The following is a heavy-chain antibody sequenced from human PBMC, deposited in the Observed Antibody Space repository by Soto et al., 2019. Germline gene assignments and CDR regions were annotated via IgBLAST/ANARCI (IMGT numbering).Heavy chain of an antibody. V-gene: IGHV3-30*18. CDR2: ISYDRSNK. CDR3: AKAAPPYDILAGSFEY. CDR1: GFTFSSYG. J-gene: IGHJ4*02. Sequence: GGSLRLSCAASGFTFSSYGMHWARQAPGKGLEWVAVISYDRSNKYYADSVKGRFTISRDNSKNTLYLQMNSLRAEDTAVYYYAKAAPPYDILAGSFEYWGQGTLLTVSS. D-gene: IGHD3-9*01.